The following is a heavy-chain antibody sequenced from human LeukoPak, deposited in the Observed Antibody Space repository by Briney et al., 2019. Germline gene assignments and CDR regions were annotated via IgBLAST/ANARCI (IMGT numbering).Heavy chain of an antibody. J-gene: IGHJ6*02. CDR1: GYTXTSYG. Sequence: ASVKVSCKASGYTXTSYGFSGVRQAPGQGLEWMGWISAYNGNTDFAQKLQGRVTMTTDTSTSTAYMELRSLRSDDTAVFYCAKDTQWQYNSGMDVWGQGTTVTVSS. D-gene: IGHD1-1*01. CDR3: AKDTQWQYNSGMDV. CDR2: ISAYNGNT. V-gene: IGHV1-18*01.